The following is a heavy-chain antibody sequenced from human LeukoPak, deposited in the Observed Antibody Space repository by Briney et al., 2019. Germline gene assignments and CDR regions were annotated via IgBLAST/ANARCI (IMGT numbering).Heavy chain of an antibody. CDR2: IYSGGST. Sequence: PGGSLRLSCAASGFTVSSNYMSWVRQAPGKGLEWVSVIYSGGSTYYADSVKGRFTISRDNSKNTLYLQMNSLRAEDTAVYYCARDGVRGYCSGGSCYVYWGQGTLVTVSS. J-gene: IGHJ4*02. D-gene: IGHD2-15*01. V-gene: IGHV3-53*01. CDR3: ARDGVRGYCSGGSCYVY. CDR1: GFTVSSNY.